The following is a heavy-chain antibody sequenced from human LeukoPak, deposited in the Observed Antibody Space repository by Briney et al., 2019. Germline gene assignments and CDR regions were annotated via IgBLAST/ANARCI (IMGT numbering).Heavy chain of an antibody. Sequence: SETLSLTCSVSGAFISNHHWSWIRQPAGKGLEWIGRIYSSGSTTYNPSLKSQVTMSVDTSKSQFSLRLTSVTAADTAVYYCARDKVANDYWGQGTLVTVAS. CDR3: ARDKVANDY. J-gene: IGHJ4*02. CDR1: GAFISNHH. V-gene: IGHV4-4*07. D-gene: IGHD5-12*01. CDR2: IYSSGST.